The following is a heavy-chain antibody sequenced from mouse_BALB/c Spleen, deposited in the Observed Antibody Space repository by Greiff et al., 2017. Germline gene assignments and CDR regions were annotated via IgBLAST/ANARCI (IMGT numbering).Heavy chain of an antibody. CDR2: IRNKANGYTT. Sequence: EVKLVESGGGLVQPGGSLRLSCATSGFTFTDYYMSWVRQPPGKALEWLGFIRNKANGYTTEYSASVKGRFTISRDNSQSILYLQMNTLRAEDSATYYCARDGGPYAMDYWGQGTSVTVSS. V-gene: IGHV7-3*02. J-gene: IGHJ4*01. CDR3: ARDGGPYAMDY. CDR1: GFTFTDYY.